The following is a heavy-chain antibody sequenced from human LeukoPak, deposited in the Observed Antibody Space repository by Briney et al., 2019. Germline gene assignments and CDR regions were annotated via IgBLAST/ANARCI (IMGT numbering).Heavy chain of an antibody. CDR1: GFTFSSYG. J-gene: IGHJ4*02. Sequence: GGSLRLSCAASGFTFSSYGMHWVRQAPGKGLEWVAFIRYDGSNKYYADSVKGRFTISRDNSKNTLYLQMNSLRAEDTAVYYCATPLDTAMVEMDYWGQGTLVTVSS. V-gene: IGHV3-30*02. D-gene: IGHD5-18*01. CDR3: ATPLDTAMVEMDY. CDR2: IRYDGSNK.